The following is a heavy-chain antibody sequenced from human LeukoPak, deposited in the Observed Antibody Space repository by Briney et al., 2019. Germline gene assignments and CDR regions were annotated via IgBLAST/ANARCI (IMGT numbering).Heavy chain of an antibody. CDR1: GFTFSSYW. V-gene: IGHV3-7*01. Sequence: PGGSLRLSCAASGFTFSSYWMSWVRQAPGKGLEWVANIKQDGSEKYYVDSVKGRFTISGDNAKNSLYLQMNSLRAEDTAVYYCARAPTAATVYYYYYYYMDVWGKGTTVTIAS. CDR2: IKQDGSEK. J-gene: IGHJ6*03. D-gene: IGHD2-15*01. CDR3: ARAPTAATVYYYYYYYMDV.